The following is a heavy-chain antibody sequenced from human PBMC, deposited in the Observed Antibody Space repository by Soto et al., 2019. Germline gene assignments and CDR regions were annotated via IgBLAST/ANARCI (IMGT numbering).Heavy chain of an antibody. J-gene: IGHJ6*02. CDR3: ARVSWREKYGMDV. CDR1: GFTFSDSY. CDR2: ITLSGNTV. Sequence: QVQLVESGGGLVKPGGSLGLSSAASGFTFSDSYMSWIPQAPGKGLEWISYITLSGNTVYYADSLKGQFTISRDNAKNSLYLQMNRLRAEDTAVYYCARVSWREKYGMDVWGQGTTVTVSS. V-gene: IGHV3-11*01.